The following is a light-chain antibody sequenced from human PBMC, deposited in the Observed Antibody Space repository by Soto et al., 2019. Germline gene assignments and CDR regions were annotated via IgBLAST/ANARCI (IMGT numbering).Light chain of an antibody. Sequence: QSVLTQPASVSGSPGQSITISCTGTSSDVGGYNYVSWYQQHPGKAPKLMIYEVSNRPSGVSNRFSGSKSGNTASLTISGLQAEDEADYYCSSYTSSSTLSFGTGTKVIVL. V-gene: IGLV2-14*01. CDR1: SSDVGGYNY. J-gene: IGLJ1*01. CDR3: SSYTSSSTLS. CDR2: EVS.